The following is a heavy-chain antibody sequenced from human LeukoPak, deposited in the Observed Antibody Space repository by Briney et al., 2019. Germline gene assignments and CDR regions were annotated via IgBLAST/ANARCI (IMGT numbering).Heavy chain of an antibody. Sequence: GGSLRLSCAASGFTFSSYWMHWVRQVPGKGLVWVSRINTDGRSIFYADSVKGRFTISRDNAKETLFLQMNSLRAEDTAVYYCASSTGYCSGNMCYWSPFEIWGQGTMVTVSS. CDR2: INTDGRSI. D-gene: IGHD2-15*01. J-gene: IGHJ3*02. V-gene: IGHV3-74*01. CDR3: ASSTGYCSGNMCYWSPFEI. CDR1: GFTFSSYW.